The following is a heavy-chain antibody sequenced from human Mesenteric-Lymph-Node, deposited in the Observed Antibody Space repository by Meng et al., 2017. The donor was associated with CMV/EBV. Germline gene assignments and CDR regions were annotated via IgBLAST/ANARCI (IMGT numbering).Heavy chain of an antibody. V-gene: IGHV4-34*01. CDR3: ARGSSVSSSSL. CDR2: ISHAGTT. D-gene: IGHD6-6*01. CDR1: GGSIIGYF. J-gene: IGHJ4*02. Sequence: SETLSLTCGVYGGSIIGYFWSWIRQSPGKGMEWDGEISHAGTTNYNPSLKSRVTLSLDMSKNQFSLNLSSVTAAATAVYYCARGSSVSSSSLWGQGTLVTVSS.